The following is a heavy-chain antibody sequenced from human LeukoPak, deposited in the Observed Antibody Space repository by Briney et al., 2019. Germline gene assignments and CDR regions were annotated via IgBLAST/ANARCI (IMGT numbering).Heavy chain of an antibody. Sequence: GASVKVSCKASGYTFTSYGISWVRQAPGQGLEWMGWISAYNGNTNYAQKLQGRVTMTTDTSTSTAYMELRSLRSDDTAVYYCARDLPGVSSDAYYDFLSGYYDDAFDIWGQGTMVTVSS. CDR2: ISAYNGNT. CDR3: ARDLPGVSSDAYYDFLSGYYDDAFDI. D-gene: IGHD3-3*01. V-gene: IGHV1-18*01. J-gene: IGHJ3*02. CDR1: GYTFTSYG.